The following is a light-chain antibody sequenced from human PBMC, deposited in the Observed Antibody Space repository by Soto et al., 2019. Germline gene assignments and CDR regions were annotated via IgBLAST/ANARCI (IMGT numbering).Light chain of an antibody. Sequence: EIVLTQSPGTLSLSPGERATLFCRASQSVTSRYLAWYQQKPGRAPRLLIYGASSRAIGIPDRFSGSVSGSDFILTINRLEPEDFAVYYCQQYGSSHTFGQGTRLEI. V-gene: IGKV3-20*01. CDR3: QQYGSSHT. CDR2: GAS. CDR1: QSVTSRY. J-gene: IGKJ5*01.